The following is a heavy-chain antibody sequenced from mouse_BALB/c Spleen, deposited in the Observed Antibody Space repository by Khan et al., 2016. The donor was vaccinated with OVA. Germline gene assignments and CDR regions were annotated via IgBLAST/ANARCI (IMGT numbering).Heavy chain of an antibody. CDR1: GYTFTDYA. D-gene: IGHD1-1*02. J-gene: IGHJ3*01. Sequence: QVLLQPSGAEVVRPGVSVKISCKGSGYTFTDYAMHWVKQSHAKSLEWIGVISTYYGEADYNQKFQGKATMTVDKSSSTAFMELARLTSEDSAIYYCARGGRFAYWGQGTLVTVSA. CDR2: ISTYYGEA. CDR3: ARGGRFAY. V-gene: IGHV1S137*01.